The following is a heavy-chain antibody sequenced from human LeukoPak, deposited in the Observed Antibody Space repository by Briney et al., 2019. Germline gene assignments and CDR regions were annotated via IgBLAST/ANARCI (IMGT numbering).Heavy chain of an antibody. CDR2: IYYSGST. CDR1: GGSISGYY. Sequence: SETLSLTCTVSGGSISGYYWSWIRQPPGKGLEWIGYIYYSGSTNYNPSLKSRVTISVDTSKNQFSLKLGSVTAADTAVYYCARGQVGRAGTFRIWAYFDHWGQGTLVIVSS. V-gene: IGHV4-59*12. J-gene: IGHJ4*02. D-gene: IGHD6-19*01. CDR3: ARGQVGRAGTFRIWAYFDH.